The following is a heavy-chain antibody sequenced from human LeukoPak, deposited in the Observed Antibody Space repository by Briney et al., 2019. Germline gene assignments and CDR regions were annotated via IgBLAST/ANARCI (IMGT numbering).Heavy chain of an antibody. CDR1: GFTFSSYA. CDR3: AKDVGDFWRPLDD. J-gene: IGHJ4*02. Sequence: GGSLRLSCAASGFTFSSYAMHWVRQAPGKGLEWVAVISYDGSNKYYADSVKGRFTISRDNSKNTLYLQMNSLRAEDTALYYCAKDVGDFWRPLDDWGQGTLVTVSS. V-gene: IGHV3-30-3*01. CDR2: ISYDGSNK. D-gene: IGHD3-3*01.